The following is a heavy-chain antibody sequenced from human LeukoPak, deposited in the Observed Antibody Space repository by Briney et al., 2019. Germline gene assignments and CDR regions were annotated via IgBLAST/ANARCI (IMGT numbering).Heavy chain of an antibody. Sequence: PSETLSLTCTVSGGSISSYYWSWIRQPPGKGLEWNGYIYYSGSTNYNPSLKSRVTISVDTSKNQFSLKLSSVTAADTAVYYCARSPVATFRGSLRSWYFDLWGRGTLLTVSS. J-gene: IGHJ2*01. D-gene: IGHD5-12*01. CDR2: IYYSGST. CDR1: GGSISSYY. V-gene: IGHV4-59*01. CDR3: ARSPVATFRGSLRSWYFDL.